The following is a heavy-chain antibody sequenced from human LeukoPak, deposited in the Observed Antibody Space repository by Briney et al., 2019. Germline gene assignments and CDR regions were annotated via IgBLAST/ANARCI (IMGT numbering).Heavy chain of an antibody. CDR2: LSNTGIAT. V-gene: IGHV3-23*01. CDR1: GFTFSSYA. D-gene: IGHD3-10*01. J-gene: IGHJ6*04. Sequence: QTGGSLRLSCAASGFTFSSYAMSWVRQAPGKGLEWVSTLSNTGIATYYADSVKGRFTISRDNYENTLFLQMNYLRAEDTATYYCAKVPYSDYGSGRPPFMDVWGKGTTVTVSS. CDR3: AKVPYSDYGSGRPPFMDV.